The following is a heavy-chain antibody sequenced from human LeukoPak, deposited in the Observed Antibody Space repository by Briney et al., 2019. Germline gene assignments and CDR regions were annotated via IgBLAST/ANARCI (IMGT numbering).Heavy chain of an antibody. CDR2: IYYSGST. CDR1: GGSISTSRYY. CDR3: ARGITTNLPFDP. Sequence: SETLSLTCTVSGGSISTSRYYWGWIRQPPGKGLEWIGTIYYSGSTNYNPSLKSRVTISVDTSKNQFSLKLSSVTAADTAVYYCARGITTNLPFDPWGQGTLVTVSS. J-gene: IGHJ5*02. V-gene: IGHV4-39*07. D-gene: IGHD3-22*01.